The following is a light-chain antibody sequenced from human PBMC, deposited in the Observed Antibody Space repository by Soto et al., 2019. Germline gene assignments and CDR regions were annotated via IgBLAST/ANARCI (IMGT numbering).Light chain of an antibody. CDR2: GAS. CDR1: QSVSNNY. CDR3: HQYGSSGT. V-gene: IGKV3-20*01. J-gene: IGKJ1*01. Sequence: VLSKSAGTLSLYTGERATLSCRASQSVSNNYLAWYQQKPGQAPRLLIYGASNRATGIPDRFSGSGSGTDFTLTISRLEPEDFAVYYCHQYGSSGTFGQGTKVDIK.